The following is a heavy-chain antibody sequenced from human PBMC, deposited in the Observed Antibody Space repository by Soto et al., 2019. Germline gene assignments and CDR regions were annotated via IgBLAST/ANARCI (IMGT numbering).Heavy chain of an antibody. D-gene: IGHD5-12*01. CDR2: IIPILGIA. Sequence: QVQLVQSGAEVKKPGSSVKVSCKASGGTFSSYTISWVRQAPGQGLEWMGRIIPILGIANYAQKFQGRVTITADKSTSTAYMELSSLRSEDTAVYYCARSSGYDGCYGMDVWGQGTTVTVSS. J-gene: IGHJ6*02. CDR3: ARSSGYDGCYGMDV. CDR1: GGTFSSYT. V-gene: IGHV1-69*02.